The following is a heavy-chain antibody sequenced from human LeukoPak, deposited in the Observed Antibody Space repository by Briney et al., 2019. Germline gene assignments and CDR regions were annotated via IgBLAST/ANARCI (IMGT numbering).Heavy chain of an antibody. CDR2: IYYSGST. CDR1: GGSISSYY. V-gene: IGHV4-59*01. CDR3: ARGGPPTMTRFDY. Sequence: SETLSLTCTVSGGSISSYYWSWIRQPPGKGLEWIGYIYYSGSTNYNPSLKSRVTISVDTSKNQFSLKLTSVTAADTAVYYCARGGPPTMTRFDYWGQGTLVTVSS. D-gene: IGHD4-17*01. J-gene: IGHJ4*02.